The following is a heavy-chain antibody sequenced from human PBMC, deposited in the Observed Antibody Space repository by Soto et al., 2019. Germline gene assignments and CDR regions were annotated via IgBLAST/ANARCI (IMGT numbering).Heavy chain of an antibody. CDR1: EVKFRNAW. Sequence: HIVSWASSEVKFRNAWMSLVLQTQGKGLEWVGRIKSKTDGGTTDYAAPVKGRFTISRDDSKNTLYLQMNSLKTEDTAVYYCTLSPAPAGAGDYYYGMDVCGQPTTVTVSS. D-gene: IGHD6-25*01. CDR2: IKSKTDGGTT. V-gene: IGHV3-15*01. J-gene: IGHJ6*02. CDR3: TLSPAPAGAGDYYYGMDV.